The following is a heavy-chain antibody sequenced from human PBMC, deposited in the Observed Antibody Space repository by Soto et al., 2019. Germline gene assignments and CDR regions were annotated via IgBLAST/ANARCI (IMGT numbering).Heavy chain of an antibody. CDR1: GGSISSGGYY. J-gene: IGHJ4*02. CDR3: ARRDPRGNDY. V-gene: IGHV4-31*03. CDR2: IYYSGST. Sequence: KTSETLSLTCTVSGGSISSGGYYWSWIRQHPGKGLEWIGYIYYSGSTYYNPSLKSRVTISVDTSKNQFSLKLSSVTAADTAVYYCARRDPRGNDYWGQGTLVTVSS.